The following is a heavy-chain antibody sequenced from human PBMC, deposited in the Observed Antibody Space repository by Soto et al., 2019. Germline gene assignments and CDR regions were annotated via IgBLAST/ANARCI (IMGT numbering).Heavy chain of an antibody. CDR2: IYYSGST. Sequence: SETLSLTCTVSGGSISSYYWSWIRQPPGKGLEWIGYIYYSGSTNYNPSLKSRVTISVDTSKNQFSLKLSSVTAADTAVYYCARRTPYSSSSFDPWGQGTLVTVS. CDR3: ARRTPYSSSSFDP. CDR1: GGSISSYY. V-gene: IGHV4-59*01. D-gene: IGHD6-13*01. J-gene: IGHJ5*02.